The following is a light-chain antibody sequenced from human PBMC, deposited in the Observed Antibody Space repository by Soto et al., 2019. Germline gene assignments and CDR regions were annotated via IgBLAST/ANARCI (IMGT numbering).Light chain of an antibody. J-gene: IGKJ1*01. CDR2: KVS. Sequence: DVVMTQSPLSLPVTLGQPASISCRSSQSLVHSDGNTYLNWFQQRPGQSPRRLIYKVSNRDSGVPDRFSGSGSGTDFTLTISSLQPEDFATYFCQQIKSYPRVTFGQGTKVEIK. V-gene: IGKV2-30*02. CDR3: QQIKSYPRVT. CDR1: QSLVHSDGNTY.